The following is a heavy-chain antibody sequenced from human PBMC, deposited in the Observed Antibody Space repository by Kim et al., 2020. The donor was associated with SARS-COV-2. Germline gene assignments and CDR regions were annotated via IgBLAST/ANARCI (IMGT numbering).Heavy chain of an antibody. CDR3: ARHQICIGDQAAFDI. J-gene: IGHJ3*02. D-gene: IGHD3-10*01. V-gene: IGHV3-11*03. Sequence: ADSVKGRFTISRDNAKNALYLQMNSLRVEDTAVYYCARHQICIGDQAAFDIWGQGTVVIVSS.